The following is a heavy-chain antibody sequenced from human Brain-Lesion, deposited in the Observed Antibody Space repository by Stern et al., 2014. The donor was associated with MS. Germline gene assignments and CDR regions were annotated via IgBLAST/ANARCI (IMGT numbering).Heavy chain of an antibody. D-gene: IGHD1-26*01. Sequence: VHLVESGAEVKKPGASVKVSCKVSGYTLTELSMHWVRQAPRKGIEWMGGFDHEDGETIYAQKFQGRFTMTEDTSTDTAYMELSSLRSEDTAVYYCATLSPGAGGNYYRHFDYWGQGTLVTVSS. CDR2: FDHEDGET. V-gene: IGHV1-24*01. J-gene: IGHJ4*02. CDR3: ATLSPGAGGNYYRHFDY. CDR1: GYTLTELS.